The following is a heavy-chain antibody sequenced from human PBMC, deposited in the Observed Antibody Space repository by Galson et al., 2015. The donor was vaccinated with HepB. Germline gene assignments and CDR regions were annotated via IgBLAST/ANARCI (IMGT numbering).Heavy chain of an antibody. Sequence: TLSLTCTVSGGSISSYYWSWIRQPAGKGLEWIGRIYTSGSTNYNPSLKSRVTMSVDTSKNQFSLKLSSVTAADTAVYYCARGGGSWSGYRLSFDYWGQGTLVTVSS. V-gene: IGHV4-4*07. CDR3: ARGGGSWSGYRLSFDY. D-gene: IGHD3-3*01. CDR1: GGSISSYY. J-gene: IGHJ4*02. CDR2: IYTSGST.